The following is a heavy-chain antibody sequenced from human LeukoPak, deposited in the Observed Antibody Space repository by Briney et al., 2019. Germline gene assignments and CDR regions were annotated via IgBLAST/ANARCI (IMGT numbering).Heavy chain of an antibody. Sequence: ASVKVSCKASGYTFTSYGISWVRQAPGQGLEWMGWISAYNGNTNYAQKLQGRVTMTTDTSTSTAYMELRSLRSDDTAVYYCARDQAKAEWVPNFDYWGQGTLVTVSS. CDR2: ISAYNGNT. J-gene: IGHJ4*02. CDR3: ARDQAKAEWVPNFDY. D-gene: IGHD2-8*01. CDR1: GYTFTSYG. V-gene: IGHV1-18*01.